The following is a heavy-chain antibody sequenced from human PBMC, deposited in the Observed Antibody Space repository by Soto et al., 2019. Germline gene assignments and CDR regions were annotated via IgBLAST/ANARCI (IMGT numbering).Heavy chain of an antibody. Sequence: ASVKVSCKASGDTFTSYGISWVRQAPGQGLEWMGWISAYNGNTNYAQKLQGRVTMTTDTSTSTVYMELRSLRSEDTAVYYCARALVATIPVAFDLWGQGTMVTVSS. D-gene: IGHD5-12*01. CDR1: GDTFTSYG. J-gene: IGHJ3*01. V-gene: IGHV1-18*01. CDR2: ISAYNGNT. CDR3: ARALVATIPVAFDL.